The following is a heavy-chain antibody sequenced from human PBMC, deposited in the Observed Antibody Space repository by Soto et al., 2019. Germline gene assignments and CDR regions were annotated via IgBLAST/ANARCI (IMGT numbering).Heavy chain of an antibody. CDR3: AREVGLIVDAFYN. J-gene: IGHJ4*01. D-gene: IGHD2-15*01. V-gene: IGHV3-49*03. CDR2: IRNKAYAETT. CDR1: GFTCEEYP. Sequence: PGGAQRDSGTTAGFTCEEYPMSWLRQAPGKGIEGVSYIRNKAYAETTEYGASVIGRFTISRDDSKSIAYLQMNSLKTEDTAVYYCAREVGLIVDAFYNWGQGTVVTVSS.